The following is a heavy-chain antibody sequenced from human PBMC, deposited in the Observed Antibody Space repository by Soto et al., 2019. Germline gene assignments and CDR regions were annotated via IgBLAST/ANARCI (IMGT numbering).Heavy chain of an antibody. CDR1: GLTFSNYA. D-gene: IGHD5-12*01. Sequence: GGSLRLSCAASGLTFSNYAMSWVRQAPGKGLEWVSVISGSGASTYYADSVKGRFTISRDNSKNTLYLQMNSLRAEDTAVYYCAKGRGYSGYEFDYWGQGTLVTVSS. CDR2: ISGSGAST. J-gene: IGHJ4*02. CDR3: AKGRGYSGYEFDY. V-gene: IGHV3-23*01.